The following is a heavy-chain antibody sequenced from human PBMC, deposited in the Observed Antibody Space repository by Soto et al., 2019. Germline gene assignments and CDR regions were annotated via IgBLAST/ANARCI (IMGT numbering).Heavy chain of an antibody. CDR1: GFTFSNYA. D-gene: IGHD6-13*01. Sequence: EVQLLESGGGLVQPGGSLRISCAASGFTFSNYAMTWVRQAPGKGLAWVSGISGSGSSIYYADSVKGRFTISRDNSKNSLYLQMNSLRDEDTAVYYCGKGGDSSSCKNWFDPWGQGTLVTVSS. CDR3: GKGGDSSSCKNWFDP. J-gene: IGHJ5*02. CDR2: ISGSGSSI. V-gene: IGHV3-23*01.